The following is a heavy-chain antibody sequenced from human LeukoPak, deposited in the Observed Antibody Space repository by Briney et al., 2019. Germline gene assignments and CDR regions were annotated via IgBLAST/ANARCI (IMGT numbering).Heavy chain of an antibody. V-gene: IGHV4-4*07. CDR2: IHTSGST. J-gene: IGHJ4*02. D-gene: IGHD6-19*01. Sequence: SETLSLTCTVSGGSISNYHWSWIRHPAGKGLEWIGQIHTSGSTNYNPPLKSRVSMSIDTTEDQVSLTIGSVTAADTAFYYCARRDISSGWSFDYWGQGTLVTVSS. CDR1: GGSISNYH. CDR3: ARRDISSGWSFDY.